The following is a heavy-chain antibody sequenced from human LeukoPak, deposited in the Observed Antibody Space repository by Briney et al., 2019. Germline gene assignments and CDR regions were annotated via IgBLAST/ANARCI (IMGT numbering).Heavy chain of an antibody. V-gene: IGHV3-7*01. CDR3: ARDGTAAGLYFDL. CDR1: GFPFSSFW. D-gene: IGHD6-13*01. CDR2: IRQDGVET. Sequence: GGSLRLSCAVSGFPFSSFWMNWVRQAPGKGLEWVASIRQDGVETSYVDSVKGRFTISRDNTKNSLSLQMGSLRAEDTAVYYCARDGTAAGLYFDLWGQGTLVTVSS. J-gene: IGHJ4*01.